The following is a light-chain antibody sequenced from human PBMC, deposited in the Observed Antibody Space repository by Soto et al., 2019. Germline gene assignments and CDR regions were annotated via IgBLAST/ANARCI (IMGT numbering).Light chain of an antibody. V-gene: IGKV1-39*01. J-gene: IGKJ1*01. CDR2: GAS. CDR1: PNIDIF. CDR3: HQTSTVPRT. Sequence: DFQMTQSPSSLSASFGDRVTITCRSSPNIDIFLNWYQQRPGKAPNLLVYGASTLHSGVPSRFIGSGSGTHFTLTIDGVQPEDVGTYFCHQTSTVPRTFGQGTQVEIK.